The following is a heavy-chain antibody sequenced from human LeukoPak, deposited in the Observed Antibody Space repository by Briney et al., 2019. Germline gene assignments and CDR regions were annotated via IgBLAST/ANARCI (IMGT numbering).Heavy chain of an antibody. J-gene: IGHJ4*02. V-gene: IGHV3-23*01. D-gene: IGHD6-19*01. CDR1: GFTFSNYA. Sequence: PGGSLRLSCAASGFTFSNYAMNWVRQAPAKGLEWVSVITGGGGSTYYADSEKGRFTISRDNAKNSLYLQMNSLRAEDTAVYYCARVGQWLVNYWGRGTLVTVSS. CDR3: ARVGQWLVNY. CDR2: ITGGGGST.